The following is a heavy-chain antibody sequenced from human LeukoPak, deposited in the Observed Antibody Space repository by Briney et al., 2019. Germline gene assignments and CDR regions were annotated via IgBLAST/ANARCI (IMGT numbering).Heavy chain of an antibody. CDR1: AFTFRSYG. V-gene: IGHV3-30*02. J-gene: IGHJ3*02. D-gene: IGHD3-22*01. CDR2: IRYHGSDK. CDR3: AKKWSGDYDSSGVNDAFDI. Sequence: GGSLRLSCAASAFTFRSYGMHWVRQAPGKGLEWVAFIRYHGSDKYYADSVKDRFTISRDNSKNTLYLQMNSLRAEDTAVYYCAKKWSGDYDSSGVNDAFDIWGQGTMVTVSS.